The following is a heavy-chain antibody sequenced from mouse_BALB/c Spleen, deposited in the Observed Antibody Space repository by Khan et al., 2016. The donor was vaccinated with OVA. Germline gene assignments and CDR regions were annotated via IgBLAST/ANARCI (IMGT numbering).Heavy chain of an antibody. V-gene: IGHV5-17*02. J-gene: IGHJ2*01. CDR1: GFTFSNFG. CDR2: ISGDSSTI. D-gene: IGHD1-1*01. Sequence: EVQLVESGGGLVQPGGSRKLSCVASGFTFSNFGMHWVRQAPEKGLEWVAYISGDSSTIYYTDTVKGRFTISRDNPKNTLFLQLTSLGSDDMATYYCARSFFYGYYFDQWGQGTTLTVSS. CDR3: ARSFFYGYYFDQ.